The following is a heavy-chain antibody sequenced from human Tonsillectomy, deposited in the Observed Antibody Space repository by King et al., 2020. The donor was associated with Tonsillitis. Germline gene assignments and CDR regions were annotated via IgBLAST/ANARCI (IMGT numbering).Heavy chain of an antibody. V-gene: IGHV3-30*03. CDR3: ETNGSIKELSDD. Sequence: VQLVQSGGGVVQPGRSLRLSCAASGFTLSRYGMHWVRQAPGKGLEWVALILKDGSKKYYADSVKGRFTISRDISKNTLYLLMNSLRAEDTAVYYCETNGSIKELSDDWGQGTRVTVSS. CDR2: ILKDGSKK. CDR1: GFTLSRYG. J-gene: IGHJ4*02. D-gene: IGHD5-12*01.